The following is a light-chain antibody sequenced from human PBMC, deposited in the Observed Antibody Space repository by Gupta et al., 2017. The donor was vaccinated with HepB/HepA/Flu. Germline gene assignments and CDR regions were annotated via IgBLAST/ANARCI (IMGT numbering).Light chain of an antibody. J-gene: IGKJ5*01. CDR1: QSINRK. CDR3: QQYNNWPPVT. CDR2: DAS. Sequence: EIVMTQSPATLSVSPGERVTLSCRASQSINRKLAWYLQKSGQAPRLLIYDASTRATAIPDRFSGSGSATEFTLTISSLQSEDFGFYYCQQYNNWPPVTFGQGTRLEIK. V-gene: IGKV3-15*01.